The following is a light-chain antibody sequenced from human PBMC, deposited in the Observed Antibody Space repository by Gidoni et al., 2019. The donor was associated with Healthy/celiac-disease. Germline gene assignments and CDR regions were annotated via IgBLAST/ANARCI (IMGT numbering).Light chain of an antibody. CDR3: QQYNNWPRT. CDR2: GAS. J-gene: IGKJ1*01. Sequence: IVMTQSPATLSVSPGERATLSCRASQSVRSNLAWYQQKPGQAPRLLIYGASTRATGIPARFSGSESGTVFTLTISSLQSEDFAVYYCQQYNNWPRTFCPGTKVEIK. CDR1: QSVRSN. V-gene: IGKV3-15*01.